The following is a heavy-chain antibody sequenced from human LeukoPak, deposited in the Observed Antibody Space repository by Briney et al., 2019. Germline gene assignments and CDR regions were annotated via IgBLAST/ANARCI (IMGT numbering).Heavy chain of an antibody. CDR1: GYTFTDYY. CDR2: VDPEDGET. V-gene: IGHV1-69-2*01. D-gene: IGHD1-26*01. J-gene: IGHJ4*02. CDR3: ATDRLGGSYGLDY. Sequence: ASVKISCKVSGYTFTDYYMHWVQQAPGKGLEWMGLVDPEDGETIYAEKFQGGVIKHPDTSTDTAYMELSSLRSEDTAVYYCATDRLGGSYGLDYWGQGTLVTVSS.